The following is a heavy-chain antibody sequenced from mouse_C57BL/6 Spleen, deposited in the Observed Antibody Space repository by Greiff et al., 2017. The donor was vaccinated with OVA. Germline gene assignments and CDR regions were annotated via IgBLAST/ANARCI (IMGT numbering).Heavy chain of an antibody. CDR3: ARNSNPWYFDV. CDR2: IDPEDGET. J-gene: IGHJ1*03. CDR1: GFNIKDYY. V-gene: IGHV14-2*01. Sequence: EVKLMESGAELVKPGASVKLSCTASGFNIKDYYMHWVKQRTEQGLEWIGRIDPEDGETKYAPKFQGKATITADTSSNTAYLQLSSLTSEDTAGYYCARNSNPWYFDVWGTGTTVTVSS. D-gene: IGHD2-5*01.